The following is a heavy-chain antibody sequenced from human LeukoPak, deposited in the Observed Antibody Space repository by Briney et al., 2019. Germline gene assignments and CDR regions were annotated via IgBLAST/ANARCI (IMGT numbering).Heavy chain of an antibody. CDR2: INPNSGGT. V-gene: IGHV1-2*04. CDR3: ARDRGGGYSSSTSCYPADAFDI. J-gene: IGHJ3*02. D-gene: IGHD2-2*01. Sequence: GASVKVSFKASGYTCTGYYMHWVRQAPGQGLEWVGGINPNSGGTNYAQKFQGWVTMTRDTSISTASMELSRLRSDDTAVYYCARDRGGGYSSSTSCYPADAFDIWGQGTMVTVSS. CDR1: GYTCTGYY.